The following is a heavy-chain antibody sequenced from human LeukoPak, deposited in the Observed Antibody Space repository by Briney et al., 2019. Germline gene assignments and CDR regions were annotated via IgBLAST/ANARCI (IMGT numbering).Heavy chain of an antibody. CDR3: AKEALRGSYSSGWYDY. D-gene: IGHD6-19*01. CDR1: GFTFSSYG. Sequence: PGGSLRLSCAASGFTFSSYGMHWVRQAPGKGLEWVAVISYDGSNKYYADSVKGRFTISRDNSKNTLYLQMNSLRAEDTAVYYCAKEALRGSYSSGWYDYWGQGTLVTVSS. V-gene: IGHV3-30*18. J-gene: IGHJ4*02. CDR2: ISYDGSNK.